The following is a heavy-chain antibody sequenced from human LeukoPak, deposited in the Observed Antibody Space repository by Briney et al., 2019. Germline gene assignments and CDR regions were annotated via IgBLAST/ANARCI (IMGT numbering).Heavy chain of an antibody. CDR2: ISAYNGNT. CDR3: ARDKTYYYDSSGYYFAPEGAFDI. Sequence: ASVKVSCKASGYTFTSYGISWVRQAPGQGLEWMGWISAYNGNTNYAQKLQGRVTMTTDTSTSTAYMELRSLRSDDTAVYYCARDKTYYYDSSGYYFAPEGAFDIWGQGTMVTVSS. D-gene: IGHD3-22*01. J-gene: IGHJ3*02. CDR1: GYTFTSYG. V-gene: IGHV1-18*01.